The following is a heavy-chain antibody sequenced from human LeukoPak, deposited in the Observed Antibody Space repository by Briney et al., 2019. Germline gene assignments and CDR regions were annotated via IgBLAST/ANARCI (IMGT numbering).Heavy chain of an antibody. J-gene: IGHJ4*02. CDR2: IYESGTT. CDR3: ARGAWATRLGS. D-gene: IGHD2-15*01. CDR1: GESLNSYY. V-gene: IGHV4-34*01. Sequence: SETLSLTCAVYGESLNSYYWSWVRQPPGEGLEWIGEIYESGTTEYNPSLKIRVTISIVPSKQQFSLSLSSVTAADTAVYYCARGAWATRLGSWGLGTPVIVAS.